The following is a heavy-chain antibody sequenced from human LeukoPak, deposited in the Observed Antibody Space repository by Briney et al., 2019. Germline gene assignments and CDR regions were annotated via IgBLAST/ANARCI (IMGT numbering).Heavy chain of an antibody. Sequence: PSGTLSLTCAVSGDSISSCNWWCWVRPSPVRGLGWIAEIHHSGSTNCNPSLRSRVTISVDKSQNQFSLQLSSVTAADTAVYYCARVGVRGVITSFDFWGQGTLVTVSS. CDR2: IHHSGST. V-gene: IGHV4-4*02. CDR1: GDSISSCNW. D-gene: IGHD3-10*01. J-gene: IGHJ4*02. CDR3: ARVGVRGVITSFDF.